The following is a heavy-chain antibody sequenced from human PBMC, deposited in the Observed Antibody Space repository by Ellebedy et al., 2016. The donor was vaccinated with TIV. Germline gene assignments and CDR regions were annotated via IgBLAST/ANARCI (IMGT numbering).Heavy chain of an antibody. Sequence: ASVKVSCKASGYTFTNYGISWVRQAPGQGLEWMGWTSAYNGNTNYAQKLQGRVTMTTDTSTSTAYMELRSLRSDDTAVYYCARSITLVRGTLYDYWGQGTLVTVSS. CDR3: ARSITLVRGTLYDY. CDR1: GYTFTNYG. CDR2: TSAYNGNT. V-gene: IGHV1-18*04. J-gene: IGHJ4*02. D-gene: IGHD3-10*01.